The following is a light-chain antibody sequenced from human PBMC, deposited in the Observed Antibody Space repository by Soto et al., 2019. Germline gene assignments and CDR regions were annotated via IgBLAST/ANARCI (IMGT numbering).Light chain of an antibody. CDR3: QEYGNSPTWT. CDR1: QSVRSNY. Sequence: EIVLTQSPGTLSLSPGERATLSCRASQSVRSNYLAWYQHKRGQAPRLLIHGASTRATGIPDRFSGSGSGTDFTLTISRLEPEDFAVYYCQEYGNSPTWTFGQGTKVEIK. J-gene: IGKJ1*01. V-gene: IGKV3-20*01. CDR2: GAS.